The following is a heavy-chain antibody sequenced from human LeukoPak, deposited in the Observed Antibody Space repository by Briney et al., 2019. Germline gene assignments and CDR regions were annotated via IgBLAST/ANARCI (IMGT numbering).Heavy chain of an antibody. J-gene: IGHJ4*02. CDR2: IYTSGST. V-gene: IGHV4-4*07. Sequence: PSETLSLTCTVSGGSISSYYWSWIRQPAGKGLEWIGRIYTSGSTNYNPSLKSRVTMSVDTSKNQFSLKLSSVTAADTAVYYCARGRYCSSTSCYDSDYWGQGTLVTVSS. CDR3: ARGRYCSSTSCYDSDY. CDR1: GGSISSYY. D-gene: IGHD2-2*01.